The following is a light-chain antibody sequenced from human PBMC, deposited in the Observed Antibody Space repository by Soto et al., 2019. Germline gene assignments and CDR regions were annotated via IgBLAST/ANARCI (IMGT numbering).Light chain of an antibody. V-gene: IGLV2-14*01. J-gene: IGLJ1*01. Sequence: QSVLTHPTSLSGSPGQSIIISCTGTSSDVGGYNYVSWYQQHPGKAPKLMIYDVSNRPSGVSNRFSGSKSGNTASLTISGLQAEDEADYYCSSYTSSSTYVFGTGTKVTVL. CDR3: SSYTSSSTYV. CDR2: DVS. CDR1: SSDVGGYNY.